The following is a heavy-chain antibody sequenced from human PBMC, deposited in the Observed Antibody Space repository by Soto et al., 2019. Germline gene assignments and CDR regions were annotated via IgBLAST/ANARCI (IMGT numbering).Heavy chain of an antibody. J-gene: IGHJ6*02. Sequence: PSETLSLTCAVSGYSISSGYYWGWIRQPPGKGLEWIGTIYHSGSTYYNPSLKSRVTISVDTSKNQFSLKVNSVTAADTAVYYCARALYCGGGSCSPLRGMDVWGLGTTVTSP. CDR2: IYHSGST. CDR3: ARALYCGGGSCSPLRGMDV. D-gene: IGHD2-15*01. V-gene: IGHV4-38-2*01. CDR1: GYSISSGYY.